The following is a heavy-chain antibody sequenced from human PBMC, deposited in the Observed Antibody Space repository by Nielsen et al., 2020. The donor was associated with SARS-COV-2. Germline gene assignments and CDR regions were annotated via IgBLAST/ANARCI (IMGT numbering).Heavy chain of an antibody. J-gene: IGHJ3*02. CDR2: ISYDGSNK. D-gene: IGHD2-15*01. CDR3: AGLPVVVVAATPLDAFDI. Sequence: GGSLRLSCAASGFTFSSYGMHWVRQAPGKGLEWVAVISYDGSNKYYADSVKGRFTISRDNSKNTLYLQMNSLRAEDTAVYYCAGLPVVVVAATPLDAFDIWGQGTMVTVSS. V-gene: IGHV3-30*03. CDR1: GFTFSSYG.